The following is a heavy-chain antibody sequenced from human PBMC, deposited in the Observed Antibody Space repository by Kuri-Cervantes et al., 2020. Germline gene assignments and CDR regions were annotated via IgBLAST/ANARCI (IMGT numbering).Heavy chain of an antibody. CDR2: IYYSGST. D-gene: IGHD6-19*01. J-gene: IGHJ4*02. CDR3: ARGIAVAGLFFLN. V-gene: IGHV4-61*08. Sequence: GSLRLSCTVSGGSIGSGGYFWSWIRQPPGKGLEWFGYIYYSGSTNYNPSLKSRVTISVDTSKNQFSLKLSSVTAADTAVYYCARGIAVAGLFFLNWGQGTLVTVFS. CDR1: GGSIGSGGYF.